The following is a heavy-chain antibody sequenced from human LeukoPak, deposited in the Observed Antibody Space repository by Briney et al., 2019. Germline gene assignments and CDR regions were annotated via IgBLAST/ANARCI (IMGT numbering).Heavy chain of an antibody. CDR3: AKSVVGATNY. V-gene: IGHV3-23*01. J-gene: IGHJ4*02. CDR2: INGSGGST. Sequence: GGSLRLSCAASGFTFSSYAMSRVRQAPGKGLEWVSAINGSGGSTYYADSVKGRFTISRDNSKTTLYLQMNSLRAEDTAVYYCAKSVVGATNYWGQGTLVTVSP. D-gene: IGHD1-26*01. CDR1: GFTFSSYA.